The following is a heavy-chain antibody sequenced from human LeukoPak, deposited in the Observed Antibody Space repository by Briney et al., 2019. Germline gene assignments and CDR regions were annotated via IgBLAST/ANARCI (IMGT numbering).Heavy chain of an antibody. J-gene: IGHJ4*02. CDR3: AKDQQLVLGTFDY. V-gene: IGHV3-30*02. D-gene: IGHD6-13*01. Sequence: GGSQRLFCGASGFTFSSYSMNWVRQAPGKGLEWVAFIRYDGSNKYYADSVKGRFTISRDNSKNTLYLQMNSLRAEDTAVYYCAKDQQLVLGTFDYWGQGTLVTVSS. CDR1: GFTFSSYS. CDR2: IRYDGSNK.